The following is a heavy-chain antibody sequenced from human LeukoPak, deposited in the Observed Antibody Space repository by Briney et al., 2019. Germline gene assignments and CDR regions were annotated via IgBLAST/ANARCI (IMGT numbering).Heavy chain of an antibody. D-gene: IGHD1-26*01. CDR3: TRAHSGSSDY. Sequence: GGSLRLSCAASGFTFSTYWMYWVRQAPGKGLAWVSQINSDGSSTTYADFVKGRFTISRDNAKNSLYLQMNSLIAEDTAVYYCTRAHSGSSDYGGQGTLVTVSS. CDR2: INSDGSST. CDR1: GFTFSTYW. V-gene: IGHV3-74*01. J-gene: IGHJ4*02.